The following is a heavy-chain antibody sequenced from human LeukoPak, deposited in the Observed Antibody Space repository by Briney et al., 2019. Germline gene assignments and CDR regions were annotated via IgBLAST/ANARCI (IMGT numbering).Heavy chain of an antibody. CDR2: ISSSSSYI. D-gene: IGHD3-9*01. Sequence: PGGSLRLSCAASGFTFSSYSMNWVRQAPGKGLEWVSSISSSSSYIYYADSVKGRFTISRDNAKNSLYLQMNSLRAEDTAVYYCAACLTGYPYYYYYYYMDVWGKRTTVTVSS. J-gene: IGHJ6*03. V-gene: IGHV3-21*01. CDR3: AACLTGYPYYYYYYYMDV. CDR1: GFTFSSYS.